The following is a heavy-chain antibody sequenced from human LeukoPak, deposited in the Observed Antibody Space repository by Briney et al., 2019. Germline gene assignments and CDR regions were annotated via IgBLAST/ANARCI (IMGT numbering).Heavy chain of an antibody. D-gene: IGHD2/OR15-2a*01. CDR2: ISAYNGNT. Sequence: ASVKVSCKTSGYTFTSYGISWVRQAPGQGLEWMGWISAYNGNTNYAQYFQGRVTMTRDTSTSTVYMELSSLRSDDTAVYYCARPLGSLKEYWWFDPWGQGTLVTVSS. CDR1: GYTFTSYG. J-gene: IGHJ5*02. CDR3: ARPLGSLKEYWWFDP. V-gene: IGHV1-18*01.